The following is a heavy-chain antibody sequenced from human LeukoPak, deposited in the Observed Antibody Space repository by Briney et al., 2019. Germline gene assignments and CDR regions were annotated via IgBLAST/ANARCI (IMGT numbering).Heavy chain of an antibody. J-gene: IGHJ4*02. CDR1: GFTFSSYA. CDR3: AKSYYGSGSYYMFDC. CDR2: ISGSGGST. D-gene: IGHD3-10*01. V-gene: IGHV3-23*01. Sequence: PGGSLRLSCAASGFTFSSYAMSWVRQAPGKGLEWVSAISGSGGSTYYADSVKGRFTISRDNSKNTLYLQMNSLRAEDTAVYYCAKSYYGSGSYYMFDCWGQGTLVTVSS.